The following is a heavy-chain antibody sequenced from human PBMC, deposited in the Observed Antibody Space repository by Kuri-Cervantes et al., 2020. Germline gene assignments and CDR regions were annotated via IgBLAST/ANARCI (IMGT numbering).Heavy chain of an antibody. CDR1: GFSFSSYG. V-gene: IGHV3-21*04. Sequence: GGSLRLTCVASGFSFSSYGMSWVRQAQGKGLEWVSSISSSSSHIYYADSVKGRFTISRDNAKNSLYLQMNSLRAEDTAVYYCARGDLVVTAIRGDYYYYGMDVWGQGTTVTVSS. CDR3: ARGDLVVTAIRGDYYYYGMDV. J-gene: IGHJ6*02. D-gene: IGHD2-21*02. CDR2: ISSSSSHI.